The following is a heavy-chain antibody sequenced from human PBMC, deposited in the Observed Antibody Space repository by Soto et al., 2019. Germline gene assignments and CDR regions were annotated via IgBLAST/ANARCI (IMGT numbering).Heavy chain of an antibody. D-gene: IGHD6-19*01. V-gene: IGHV1-69*12. CDR2: SIPIAGTA. CDR1: GGTFSSYV. CDR3: AKGGAGNWCDP. Sequence: QVQLVQSGAEVKKPGSSVKVSCKASGGTFSSYVISWVRQAPGQGLEWMGGSIPIAGTANYAQKFQGRVTITADESTSTAYMELSSLRSEDTAVYYCAKGGAGNWCDPWGQGTLVTVSS. J-gene: IGHJ5*02.